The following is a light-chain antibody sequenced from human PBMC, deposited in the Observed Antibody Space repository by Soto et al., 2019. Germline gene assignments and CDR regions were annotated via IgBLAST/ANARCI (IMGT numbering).Light chain of an antibody. CDR1: QDINIF. J-gene: IGKJ2*01. CDR2: AAS. Sequence: DIQMTQSPSAMSASVGDRVTITCRASQDINIFLAWFQQEPGKVPKRLIYAASRSQCGDPSRFSGSGSWTEFPRTISSLQPEDFATYYCLQHKRNPYTCGQGTKLEIK. CDR3: LQHKRNPYT. V-gene: IGKV1-17*03.